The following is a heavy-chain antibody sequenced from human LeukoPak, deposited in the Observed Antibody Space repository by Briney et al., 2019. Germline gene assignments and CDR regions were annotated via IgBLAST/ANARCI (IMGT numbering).Heavy chain of an antibody. J-gene: IGHJ4*02. Sequence: GGSLRLSCAASGFTFSSYGMHWVRQAPGKGLEWVTFISYDGSSKSYADSVKGRFTISRDNSKNTLYLQMNSLRVEDAAVYYCAREHYDSGSYSGNFDYWGQGTLVTVSS. CDR2: ISYDGSSK. CDR1: GFTFSSYG. CDR3: AREHYDSGSYSGNFDY. V-gene: IGHV3-30*19. D-gene: IGHD3-10*01.